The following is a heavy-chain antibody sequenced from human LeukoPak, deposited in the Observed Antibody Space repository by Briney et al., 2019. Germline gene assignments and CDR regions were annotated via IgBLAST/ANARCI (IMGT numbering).Heavy chain of an antibody. CDR3: AGGTGVFDY. Sequence: SQTLSLTCAISVDSVSSDSAAWNWIRRSPSRGLEWLGRTYYRSQWYYDYAVSVKSRITIDPDTSKNQFSLQLNSVTPEDAAVYYCAGGTGVFDYWGQGALVTVSS. J-gene: IGHJ4*02. V-gene: IGHV6-1*01. D-gene: IGHD7-27*01. CDR1: VDSVSSDSAA. CDR2: TYYRSQWYY.